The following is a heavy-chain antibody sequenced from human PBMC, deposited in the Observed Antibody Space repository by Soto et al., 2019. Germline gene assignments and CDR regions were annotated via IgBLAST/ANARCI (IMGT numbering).Heavy chain of an antibody. CDR1: GFTFGSYG. V-gene: IGHV3-33*01. D-gene: IGHD6-19*01. CDR3: ARDRSGGGIAVAGTFWFDP. J-gene: IGHJ5*02. CDR2: IWYDGSNK. Sequence: GGSLRLSCAASGFTFGSYGMHWVRQAPGRGLEWVAVIWYDGSNKYYADSVKGRFTISRDNSKNTLYLQMNSLRAEDTAVYYCARDRSGGGIAVAGTFWFDPWGQGTLVTVSS.